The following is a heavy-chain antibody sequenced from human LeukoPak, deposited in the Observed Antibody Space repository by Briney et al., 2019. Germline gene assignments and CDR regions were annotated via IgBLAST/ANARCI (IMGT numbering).Heavy chain of an antibody. D-gene: IGHD3-10*01. CDR1: GGSISSYY. CDR3: ARGGYYGSGNDFRFDP. Sequence: SETLSLTCTVSGGSISSYYWSWIRQPAGKGLEWIGRIYTSGSTNYNPSLKSRVTISVDTSKNQFSLKLSSVTTADTAVYYCARGGYYGSGNDFRFDPWGQGTLVTVSS. V-gene: IGHV4-4*07. J-gene: IGHJ5*02. CDR2: IYTSGST.